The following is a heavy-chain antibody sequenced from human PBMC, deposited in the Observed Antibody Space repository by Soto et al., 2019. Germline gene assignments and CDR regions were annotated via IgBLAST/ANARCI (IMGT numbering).Heavy chain of an antibody. V-gene: IGHV1-69*13. D-gene: IGHD2-2*02. Sequence: SVKVSCKASGGTFSSYAISWVRQAPGQGLEWMGGIIPIFGTANYAQKFQGRVTITADESTSTAYMELSSLRSEDTAVYYCARTGGYCSSTSCYTIDAFDIWGQGTMVTVSS. CDR3: ARTGGYCSSTSCYTIDAFDI. CDR1: GGTFSSYA. J-gene: IGHJ3*02. CDR2: IIPIFGTA.